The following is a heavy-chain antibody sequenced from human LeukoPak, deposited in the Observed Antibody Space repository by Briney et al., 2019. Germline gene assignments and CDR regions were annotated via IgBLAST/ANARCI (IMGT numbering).Heavy chain of an antibody. J-gene: IGHJ4*02. D-gene: IGHD3-10*01. CDR1: GGSISSGDYY. CDR2: IYYSGST. CDR3: ARERADYGSGSHYFDY. Sequence: SETLSLTCTVSGGSISSGDYYWSWIRQPPGKGLEWIGYIYYSGSTYYNPSLKSRVTISVDTSKNQFSLKLSSVTAADTAVYYCARERADYGSGSHYFDYWGQGTLVTVSS. V-gene: IGHV4-30-4*01.